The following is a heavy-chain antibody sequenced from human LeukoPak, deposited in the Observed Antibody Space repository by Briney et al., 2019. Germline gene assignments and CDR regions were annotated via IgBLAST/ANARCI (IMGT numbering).Heavy chain of an antibody. J-gene: IGHJ3*02. V-gene: IGHV1-2*02. CDR2: INPNSGGT. CDR3: ARTRPFVVVTAIDDAFDI. D-gene: IGHD2-21*02. CDR1: GYTFTGYY. Sequence: ASVEVSCKASGYTFTGYYMHWVRQAPGQGLEWMGWINPNSGGTNYAQKFQGRVTMSRDTSISTAYMELSRLRSDDTAVYYCARTRPFVVVTAIDDAFDIWGQGTMVTVSS.